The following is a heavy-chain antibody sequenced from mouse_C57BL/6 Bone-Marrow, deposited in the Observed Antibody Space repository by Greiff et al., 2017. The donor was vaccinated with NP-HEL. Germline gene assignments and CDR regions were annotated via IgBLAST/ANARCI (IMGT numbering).Heavy chain of an antibody. V-gene: IGHV5-6*01. CDR1: GFTFSSYG. CDR3: ASPYDYDVTWFAY. D-gene: IGHD2-4*01. CDR2: ISRGGSYT. J-gene: IGHJ3*01. Sequence: EVMLVESGGDLVKPGGSLKLSCAASGFTFSSYGMSWVRQTPDKRLEWVATISRGGSYTYYPDSVKGRFTISRDNAKNTLYRQMSSLKTEDTAMYYCASPYDYDVTWFAYWGQGTLVTVSA.